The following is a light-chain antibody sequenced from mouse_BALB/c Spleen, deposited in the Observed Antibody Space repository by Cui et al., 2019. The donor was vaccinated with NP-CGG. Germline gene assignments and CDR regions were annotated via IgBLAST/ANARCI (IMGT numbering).Light chain of an antibody. J-gene: IGLJ1*01. CDR1: TGAVTTSNY. CDR3: ALCYSNHWV. Sequence: AVVTQLHSPPTSPGETVTLTCRSSTGAVTTSNYANWVQEKPDHLFTVLIGGTNNRAPGVPARFSGSLIGDKAALTITGAQTEDETIYFCALCYSNHWVFGGGTKLTVL. V-gene: IGLV1*01. CDR2: GTN.